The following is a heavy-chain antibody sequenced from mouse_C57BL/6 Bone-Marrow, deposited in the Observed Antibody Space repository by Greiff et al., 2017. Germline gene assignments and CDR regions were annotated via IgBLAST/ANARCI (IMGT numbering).Heavy chain of an antibody. Sequence: VQLQQSGPELVKPGASVKLSCKASGYTFTSYDINWVKQRPGPGLEWIGWIYPRDGSTKYNEKFKGKATLTVDKSSRTAYMEVHSLTSEDSAVYCCVRLESDGSSGDWYYDVWGTGTTVTVSS. J-gene: IGHJ1*03. D-gene: IGHD1-1*01. V-gene: IGHV1-85*01. CDR1: GYTFTSYD. CDR3: VRLESDGSSGDWYYDV. CDR2: IYPRDGST.